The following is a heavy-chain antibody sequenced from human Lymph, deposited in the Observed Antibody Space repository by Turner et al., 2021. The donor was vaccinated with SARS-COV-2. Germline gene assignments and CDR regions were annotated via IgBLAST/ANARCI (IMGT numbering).Heavy chain of an antibody. J-gene: IGHJ6*02. Sequence: EVQLVETGGGLNQPGGSLRLSCAASGIIVSRNYMNWVRQAPGNGLEWVSVIYSGGTTYYADSVKGRFTISRDNSKNTLYLQMNSLRVEDTAVYYCARDLGTYGMDFWGQGTTVTVSS. V-gene: IGHV3-53*02. CDR3: ARDLGTYGMDF. CDR2: IYSGGTT. CDR1: GIIVSRNY. D-gene: IGHD6-13*01.